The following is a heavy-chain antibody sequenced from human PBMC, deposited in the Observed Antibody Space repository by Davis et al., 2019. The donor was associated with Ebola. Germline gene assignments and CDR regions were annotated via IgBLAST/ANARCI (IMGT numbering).Heavy chain of an antibody. CDR3: AREAVVAGTDDASDI. Sequence: GGSLRLSCAGSGFTFSDYYMSWIRQAPGKGLEWVSFISGSATTVSYADSVKGRFTTSRDNAKKSVFLQMNSLRVKDTAVYYCAREAVVAGTDDASDIWGQGTMVTVSS. D-gene: IGHD6-19*01. J-gene: IGHJ3*02. V-gene: IGHV3-11*01. CDR1: GFTFSDYY. CDR2: ISGSATTV.